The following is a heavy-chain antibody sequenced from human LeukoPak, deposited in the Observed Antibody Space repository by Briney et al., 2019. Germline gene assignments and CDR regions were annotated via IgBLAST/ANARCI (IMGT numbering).Heavy chain of an antibody. D-gene: IGHD5-18*01. CDR2: IDSSGSST. CDR3: ASRYSPFDF. V-gene: IGHV3-11*04. CDR1: GFTFSDYY. J-gene: IGHJ4*02. Sequence: GGSLRLSCAASGFTFSDYYMSWIRQAPGKGLEWVSYIDSSGSSTFYADSVKGRFTISRDNAMNSLYLQMNGLRAEDTAVYYCASRYSPFDFWGQGTLVTVSS.